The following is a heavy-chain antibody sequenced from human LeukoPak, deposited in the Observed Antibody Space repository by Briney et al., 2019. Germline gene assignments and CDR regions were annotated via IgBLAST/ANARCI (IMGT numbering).Heavy chain of an antibody. CDR1: GFTFSSYG. J-gene: IGHJ3*02. D-gene: IGHD7-27*01. CDR3: ARASNWGDDAFDI. Sequence: GGSLRLSCAASGFTFSSYGMHWVRQAPGKGLEWVAFIRYDGSNKYYADSVKGRFTISRDNSKNTLYLQMNSLRAEDTAVYYCARASNWGDDAFDIWGQGTMVTVSS. CDR2: IRYDGSNK. V-gene: IGHV3-30*02.